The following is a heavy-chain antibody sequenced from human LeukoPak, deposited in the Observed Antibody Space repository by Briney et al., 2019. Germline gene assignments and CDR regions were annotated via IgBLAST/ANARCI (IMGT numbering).Heavy chain of an antibody. CDR2: VYTSGST. CDR1: GGSISSYY. J-gene: IGHJ2*01. CDR3: ARGLVSGPDPWWYFDL. V-gene: IGHV4-4*07. D-gene: IGHD6-19*01. Sequence: SETLSLTCTVSGGSISSYYWSWIRQPAGKGLEWIGRVYTSGSTNYNPSLKSRVTMSVDTSKNQFSLKLSSATAADTAVYYCARGLVSGPDPWWYFDLWGRGTLVTVSS.